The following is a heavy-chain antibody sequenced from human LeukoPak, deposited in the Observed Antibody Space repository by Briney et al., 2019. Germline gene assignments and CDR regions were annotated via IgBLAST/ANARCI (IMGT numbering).Heavy chain of an antibody. V-gene: IGHV1-69*13. CDR1: GGTFSSYA. J-gene: IGHJ4*02. CDR2: IIPIFGTA. D-gene: IGHD2-2*01. CDR3: ASRLYCSNTRCRNFPFAY. Sequence: SVKVSRKASGGTFSSYAINWVRQAPGQGLEWMGGIIPIFGTANYAQKFQDRVTITADESTSTAYMELSSLRSEDTAIYYCASRLYCSNTRCRNFPFAYWGQGTLVTVSS.